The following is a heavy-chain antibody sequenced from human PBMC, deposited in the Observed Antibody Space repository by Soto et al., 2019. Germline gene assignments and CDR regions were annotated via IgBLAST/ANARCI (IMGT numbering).Heavy chain of an antibody. CDR3: ARDQFISSWYGGFDY. CDR1: GGSISSGGYY. CDR2: IYYSGST. Sequence: QVQLQESGPGLVKPSQTLSLTCTVSGGSISSGGYYWSWIRQHPGKGLEWIGYIYYSGSTYYNPSLKSRVTISVDTSKNQCSLKLSSVTAADTAVYYCARDQFISSWYGGFDYWGQGTLVTVSS. V-gene: IGHV4-31*03. D-gene: IGHD6-13*01. J-gene: IGHJ4*02.